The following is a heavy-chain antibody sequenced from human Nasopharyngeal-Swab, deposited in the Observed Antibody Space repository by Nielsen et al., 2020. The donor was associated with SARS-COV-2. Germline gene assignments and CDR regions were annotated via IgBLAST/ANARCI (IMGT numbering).Heavy chain of an antibody. Sequence: SETLSLTCTVSGDSISSTSYYWGWIRQPPGKGLEWIGSDYYTGSTYYNPSLKSRVSISVDTSKNQFSLKVSSVTAADTAVYYCARRRIANGDFDFWGQGTLVTASS. J-gene: IGHJ4*02. D-gene: IGHD2-21*01. CDR2: DYYTGST. CDR1: GDSISSTSYY. CDR3: ARRRIANGDFDF. V-gene: IGHV4-39*01.